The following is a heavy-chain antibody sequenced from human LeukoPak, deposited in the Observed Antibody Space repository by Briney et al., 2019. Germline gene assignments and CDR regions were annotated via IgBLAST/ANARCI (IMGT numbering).Heavy chain of an antibody. Sequence: GRSLRLSCAASGFTFSSSGIHWVRQAPGKGLEWVAVIWYDGSNQYYAESVKGRFTISRDNSKKTLYLQMSSLRAEDTAVYYCARLMANGLDYWGQGTLVTVSS. V-gene: IGHV3-33*08. CDR2: IWYDGSNQ. J-gene: IGHJ4*02. CDR3: ARLMANGLDY. CDR1: GFTFSSSG. D-gene: IGHD5-24*01.